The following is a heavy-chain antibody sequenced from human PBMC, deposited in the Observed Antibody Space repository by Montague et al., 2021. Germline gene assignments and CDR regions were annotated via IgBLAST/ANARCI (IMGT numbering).Heavy chain of an antibody. V-gene: IGHV4-59*01. D-gene: IGHD6-19*01. CDR3: ARDVDSIGWSGYGMDV. J-gene: IGHJ6*02. CDR2: INHSGST. Sequence: SETLSLTCTVSGGSISSYYWSWIRQPPGKGLEWIGYINHSGSTNYNPSLKSRVTISVDTSKNQFSLRLSSVTAADTAVYYCARDVDSIGWSGYGMDVWGQGTTVTVSS. CDR1: GGSISSYY.